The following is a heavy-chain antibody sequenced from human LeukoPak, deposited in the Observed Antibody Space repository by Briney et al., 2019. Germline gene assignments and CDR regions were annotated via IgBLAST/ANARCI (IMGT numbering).Heavy chain of an antibody. CDR3: ARLPPTYYYDSSGYYIDDY. D-gene: IGHD3-22*01. Sequence: SETLSLTCAVYGGSFSGYYWSWIRQPPGKGLEWIGEINHSGSTNYNPSLKSRVTISVDTSKNQFSLKLSSVTAADTAAYYCARLPPTYYYDSSGYYIDDYWGQGTLVTVSS. V-gene: IGHV4-34*01. CDR1: GGSFSGYY. J-gene: IGHJ4*02. CDR2: INHSGST.